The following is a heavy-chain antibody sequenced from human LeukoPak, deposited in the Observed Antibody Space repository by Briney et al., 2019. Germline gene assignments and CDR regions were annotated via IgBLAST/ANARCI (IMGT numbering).Heavy chain of an antibody. J-gene: IGHJ4*02. Sequence: ASVKVSCKASGYTFTGYYMHWVRQAPGQGLEWMGWINPNSGGTNYAQKFQGRVTMTRDTSISTAYMELSRLRSDDTAVYYCARVRKFTYYYDSSGYSLDYWGQGTLVTVSS. V-gene: IGHV1-2*02. CDR2: INPNSGGT. CDR1: GYTFTGYY. CDR3: ARVRKFTYYYDSSGYSLDY. D-gene: IGHD3-22*01.